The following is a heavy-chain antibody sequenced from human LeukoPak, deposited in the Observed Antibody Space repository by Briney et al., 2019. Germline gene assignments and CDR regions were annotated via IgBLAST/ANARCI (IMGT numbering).Heavy chain of an antibody. D-gene: IGHD2-15*01. V-gene: IGHV4-59*02. CDR1: GGSVSSYY. CDR3: ARGSYCSGGSCTFDY. Sequence: PSETLSLTCTVSGGSVSSYYWSWIRQPPGKGLEWIGHVYHTGNTNYNPSLKSRVTISADTSKNELSLKLSSVTAADTAVYYCARGSYCSGGSCTFDYWGQGTLVTVSS. CDR2: VYHTGNT. J-gene: IGHJ4*02.